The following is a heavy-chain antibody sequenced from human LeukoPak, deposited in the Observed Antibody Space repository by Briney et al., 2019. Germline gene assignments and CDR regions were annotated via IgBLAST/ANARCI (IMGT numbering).Heavy chain of an antibody. V-gene: IGHV3-23*01. CDR2: ISGSGGST. Sequence: TGGSLRLSCAASGFTLSSYAMSWVRQAPGKGLEWVSAISGSGGSTYYADSVKGRFTISRDNSKNTLYLQMNSLRAEDAAVYYCAKDLSTGCNWFDPWGQGTLVTVSS. J-gene: IGHJ5*02. CDR1: GFTLSSYA. D-gene: IGHD1-14*01. CDR3: AKDLSTGCNWFDP.